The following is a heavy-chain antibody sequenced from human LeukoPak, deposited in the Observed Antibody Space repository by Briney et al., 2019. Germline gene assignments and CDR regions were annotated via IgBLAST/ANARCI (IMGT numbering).Heavy chain of an antibody. CDR2: TYYRSKWYN. Sequence: SQTLSLTCAISGDSVSSNSAAWNWIRQSPSRGLEWLGRTYYRSKWYNDYAVSVKSRITINPDTSKNQFSLQLNSVTPEDTAVYYCARGNDGSPGYSNWFDPWGQGTLVTVSS. CDR1: GDSVSSNSAA. D-gene: IGHD1-1*01. CDR3: ARGNDGSPGYSNWFDP. J-gene: IGHJ5*02. V-gene: IGHV6-1*01.